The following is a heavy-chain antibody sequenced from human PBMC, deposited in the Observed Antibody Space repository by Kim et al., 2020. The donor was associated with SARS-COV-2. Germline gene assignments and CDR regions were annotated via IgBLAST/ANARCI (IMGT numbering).Heavy chain of an antibody. CDR3: ARRSQWSAAVVTGGGLFDH. CDR1: GGSIYGGSSYY. V-gene: IGHV4-39*01. CDR2: IYYTGRT. J-gene: IGHJ4*02. D-gene: IGHD2-21*02. Sequence: SETLSLTCTVSGGSIYGGSSYYWGWIRQPPGKGPEWLGEIYYTGRTYYNPSLKSRVSISVDTSKNQFSLELTSVTAADTAVYYCARRSQWSAAVVTGGGLFDHWGQGTLVTVSS.